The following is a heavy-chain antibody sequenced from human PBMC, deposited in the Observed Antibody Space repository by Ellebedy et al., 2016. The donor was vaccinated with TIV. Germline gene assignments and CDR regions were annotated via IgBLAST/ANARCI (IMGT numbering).Heavy chain of an antibody. Sequence: ASVKVSCKASGYTFTSYYMHWVRQAPGQGLEWMGIINPSGGSTSYAQKFQGRVTMTRDTSTSTVYMELSSLRSEDTAVYYCATRSRSVSYYYYGMDVWGQGTTVTVSS. CDR1: GYTFTSYY. CDR3: ATRSRSVSYYYYGMDV. CDR2: INPSGGST. D-gene: IGHD2-15*01. J-gene: IGHJ6*02. V-gene: IGHV1-46*01.